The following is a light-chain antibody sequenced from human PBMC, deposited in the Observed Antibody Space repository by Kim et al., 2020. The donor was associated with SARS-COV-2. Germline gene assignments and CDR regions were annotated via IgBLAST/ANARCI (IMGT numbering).Light chain of an antibody. CDR3: CSFGGGSTYV. Sequence: QSALTQPPSVSGSPGQSVTISCTATSRDVGNYDRVSWYQQPPGTAPKLMIYDVNNRPSGVPDRFSGSKSGNTASLTISGLQAEDEADYYCCSFGGGSTYVFGTGTKVTVL. J-gene: IGLJ1*01. CDR2: DVN. V-gene: IGLV2-18*02. CDR1: SRDVGNYDR.